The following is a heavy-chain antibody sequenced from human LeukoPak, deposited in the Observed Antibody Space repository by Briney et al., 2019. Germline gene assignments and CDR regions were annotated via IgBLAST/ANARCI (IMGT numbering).Heavy chain of an antibody. CDR1: GFTFSTYS. D-gene: IGHD6-19*01. CDR2: ITSPVGHI. CDR3: ATDGQSSGWYGFDY. V-gene: IGHV3-21*01. Sequence: GGSLRLSCAASGFTFSTYSMNWVRQAPGRGLEWVASITSPVGHIYYADSLKGRITISRDNAKSSLYLQMNSLSAEDTAVYYCATDGQSSGWYGFDYWGQGTLVTVSS. J-gene: IGHJ4*02.